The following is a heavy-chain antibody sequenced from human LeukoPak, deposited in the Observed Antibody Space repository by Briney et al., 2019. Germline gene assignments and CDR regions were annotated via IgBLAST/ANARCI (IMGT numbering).Heavy chain of an antibody. CDR1: GFTVSSNY. CDR2: IYSGGST. D-gene: IGHD3-22*01. CDR3: AKFHDSSGYYLH. J-gene: IGHJ4*02. V-gene: IGHV3-53*01. Sequence: GGSLRLSCAASGFTVSSNYMSWVRQAPGKGLEWVSVIYSGGSTYYAGSVKGRFTISRDNSKNTLYLQMNSLRAEDTAVYYCAKFHDSSGYYLHWGQGTLVTVSS.